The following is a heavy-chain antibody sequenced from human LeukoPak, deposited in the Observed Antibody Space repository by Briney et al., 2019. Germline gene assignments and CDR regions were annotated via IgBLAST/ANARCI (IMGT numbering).Heavy chain of an antibody. CDR3: ARAENYYASGGKRGYFDY. V-gene: IGHV3-11*01. CDR2: ITSSPSAI. J-gene: IGHJ4*02. CDR1: GFTLSNYH. D-gene: IGHD3-10*01. Sequence: GGSLRLPCAASGFTLSNYHMGWIRQAPGKGPECISYITSSPSAIYYAGSVEGRFTISRDNAKNSLYLQLNSLRAEDTAVYYCARAENYYASGGKRGYFDYWGQGTLVTVSS.